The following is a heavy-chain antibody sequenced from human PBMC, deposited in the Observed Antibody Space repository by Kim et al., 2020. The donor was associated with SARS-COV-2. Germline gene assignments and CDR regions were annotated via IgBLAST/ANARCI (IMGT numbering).Heavy chain of an antibody. J-gene: IGHJ4*02. D-gene: IGHD3-22*01. CDR2: INSDGSST. V-gene: IGHV3-74*01. CDR1: GFTFSSYW. CDR3: ARGGGYYDSSGYYYFHY. Sequence: GGSLRLSCAASGFTFSSYWMHWVRQAPGKGLVWVSRINSDGSSTSYADSVKGRFTISRDNAKNTLYLQMNSLRAEDTAVYYSARGGGYYDSSGYYYFHYWGQGTLVTVSS.